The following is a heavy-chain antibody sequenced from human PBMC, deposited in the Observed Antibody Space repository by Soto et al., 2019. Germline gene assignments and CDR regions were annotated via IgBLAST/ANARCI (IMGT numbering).Heavy chain of an antibody. CDR1: GFTFEDYA. Sequence: EVQLVESGGDLVQPGRSLRLSCAASGFTFEDYAMHWVRQAPGKGLEWVSGITWNSGSIDYADSVKGRFTISRDNARNSLYLQMNSLRREDTALYYCAKDKVTKGSYSYCMDVWGKGTAVTVSS. J-gene: IGHJ6*03. D-gene: IGHD4-17*01. V-gene: IGHV3-9*01. CDR3: AKDKVTKGSYSYCMDV. CDR2: ITWNSGSI.